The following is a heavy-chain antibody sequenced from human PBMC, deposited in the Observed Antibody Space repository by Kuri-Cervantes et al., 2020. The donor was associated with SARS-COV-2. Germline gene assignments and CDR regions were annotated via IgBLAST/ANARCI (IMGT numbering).Heavy chain of an antibody. CDR1: GYTFTGYY. CDR3: ARDGYGSGTIGGDYFDY. CDR2: INPNSGGT. J-gene: IGHJ4*02. V-gene: IGHV1-2*04. D-gene: IGHD3-10*01. Sequence: ASVKVSCKASGYTFTGYYMHWVRQAPGQGLEWMGWINPNSGGTNYAQKFQGWVTMTRDTSISTAYMELSRLRSDDTAVYYCARDGYGSGTIGGDYFDYWGQGTLVTVSS.